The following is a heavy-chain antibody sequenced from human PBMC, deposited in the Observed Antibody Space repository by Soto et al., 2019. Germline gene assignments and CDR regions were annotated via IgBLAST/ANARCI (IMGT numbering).Heavy chain of an antibody. D-gene: IGHD6-13*01. J-gene: IGHJ5*02. CDR3: AGQSRISSSSWYKGGWFDP. Sequence: PSETLSLTCTVSGGSVSSGSYYWSWIRQPPGKGLEWIGYIYYSGSTNYNPSLKSRVTISVDTSKNQFSLKLSSVTAADTAVYYCAGQSRISSSSWYKGGWFDPWGQGTLVTVSS. CDR2: IYYSGST. V-gene: IGHV4-61*01. CDR1: GGSVSSGSYY.